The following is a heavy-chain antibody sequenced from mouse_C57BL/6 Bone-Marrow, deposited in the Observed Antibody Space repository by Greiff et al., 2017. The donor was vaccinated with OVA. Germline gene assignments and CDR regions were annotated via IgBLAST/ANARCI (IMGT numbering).Heavy chain of an antibody. Sequence: QVQLQQPGAELVKPGASVTLSCKASGYTFTSYWMHWVKQRPGQGLEWIGMIHPTSGSTNYNEKFKSKATLTVDKSSSTAYMQLSSLTSEDSAVYYCAKGEGIYYGNYDDYWGQGTTLTVSS. D-gene: IGHD2-1*01. CDR3: AKGEGIYYGNYDDY. CDR2: IHPTSGST. V-gene: IGHV1-64*01. CDR1: GYTFTSYW. J-gene: IGHJ2*01.